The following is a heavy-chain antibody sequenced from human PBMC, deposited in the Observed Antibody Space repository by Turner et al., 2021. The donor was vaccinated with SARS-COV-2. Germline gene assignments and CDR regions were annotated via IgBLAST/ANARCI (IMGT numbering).Heavy chain of an antibody. CDR1: GFTFSGYA. CDR2: ISFDGTNK. Sequence: QVQLVGSGGGGVQPGRALRLSCAASGFTFSGYAMHWVRQAPGKGLEWVAVISFDGTNKFYADSVKGRFTISRDNSKNTLYLQMNSLRTEDTAVYYCATNSPTNAFDIWGQGTMVTVSS. J-gene: IGHJ3*02. V-gene: IGHV3-30*03. CDR3: ATNSPTNAFDI. D-gene: IGHD1-1*01.